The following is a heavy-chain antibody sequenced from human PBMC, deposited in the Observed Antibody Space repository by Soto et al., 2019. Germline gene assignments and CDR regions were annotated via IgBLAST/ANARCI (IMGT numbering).Heavy chain of an antibody. CDR2: ISTYNGNT. J-gene: IGHJ6*02. D-gene: IGHD2-8*01. Sequence: QVQLVQSGAEVKKPGASVKVSCKASGYTFTTYDISWVRQAPGQGLEWMGRISTYNGNTNYPQSLQGRLTMTTDTSTTTAYMELRSLSSDDTAVYYCARDPYHVLILIAPNLDGMDVWGQGTTVTVSS. CDR3: ARDPYHVLILIAPNLDGMDV. CDR1: GYTFTTYD. V-gene: IGHV1-18*01.